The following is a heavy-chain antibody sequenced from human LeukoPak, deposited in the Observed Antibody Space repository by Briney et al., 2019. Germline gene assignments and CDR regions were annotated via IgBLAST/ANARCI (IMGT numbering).Heavy chain of an antibody. Sequence: SVTLSLTCTGSAGSISNYYWIWIRQPPEMGLEGIGYIYYTGSTNYNPSLKSRVTISVNTTKNQFSLKLSSVTAADTAVYYCARRAKGYCSGGSCYHFDYWGQGTLVTVSS. CDR3: ARRAKGYCSGGSCYHFDY. V-gene: IGHV4-59*08. CDR1: AGSISNYY. CDR2: IYYTGST. D-gene: IGHD2-15*01. J-gene: IGHJ4*02.